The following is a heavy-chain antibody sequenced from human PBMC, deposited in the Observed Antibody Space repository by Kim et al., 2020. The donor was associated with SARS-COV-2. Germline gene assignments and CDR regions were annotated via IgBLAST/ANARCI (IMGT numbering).Heavy chain of an antibody. D-gene: IGHD6-13*01. CDR3: ARGYRSTVGY. Sequence: SYIYYADSLKGRFTDSRDNAKNSLFLQMNSLRAEDTAVYYCARGYRSTVGYWGQGALVTVSS. CDR2: SYI. V-gene: IGHV3-21*01. J-gene: IGHJ4*02.